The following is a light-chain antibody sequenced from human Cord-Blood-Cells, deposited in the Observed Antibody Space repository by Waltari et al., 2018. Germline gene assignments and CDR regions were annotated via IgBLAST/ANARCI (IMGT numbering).Light chain of an antibody. CDR1: QSVSSN. Sequence: EIVMTQSPATLSVSPGERATLSCRASQSVSSNLAWYQQKPGQAPRLLIYGASTRATCIPARFSGSGSGTEFTLTISSLQSEDFAVYYCQQYNNWPYTVGQGTKLEIK. V-gene: IGKV3-15*01. CDR3: QQYNNWPYT. J-gene: IGKJ2*01. CDR2: GAS.